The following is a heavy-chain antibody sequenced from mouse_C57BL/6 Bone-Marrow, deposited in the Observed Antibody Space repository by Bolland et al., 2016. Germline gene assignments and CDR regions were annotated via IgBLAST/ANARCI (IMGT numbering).Heavy chain of an antibody. V-gene: IGHV1-59*01. Sequence: DPSDSYTNYNQKFKGKATLTVDTSSSTAYMQLSSLTSEDSAVYYRARRGGGFAYWGQGTLV. CDR3: ARRGGGFAY. CDR2: DPSDSYT. J-gene: IGHJ3*01.